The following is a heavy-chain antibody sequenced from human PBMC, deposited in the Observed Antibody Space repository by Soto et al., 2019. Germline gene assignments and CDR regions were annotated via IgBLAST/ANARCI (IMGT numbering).Heavy chain of an antibody. CDR1: GFTFDTYA. Sequence: GGSLRLSCVASGFTFDTYALNWVRQAPGKGLEWVSAIGSSGSTYYADSVKGRFTISRDTPKKTLYLQMNSLRVEDTAKYYCAKGFQSLEWYSLAPFDYWGQGALVTVSS. CDR2: IGSSGST. D-gene: IGHD3-3*01. CDR3: AKGFQSLEWYSLAPFDY. J-gene: IGHJ4*02. V-gene: IGHV3-23*01.